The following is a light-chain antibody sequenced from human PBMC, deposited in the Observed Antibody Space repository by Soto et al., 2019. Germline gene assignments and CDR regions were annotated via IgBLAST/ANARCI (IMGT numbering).Light chain of an antibody. CDR1: QTVGGS. V-gene: IGKV3-15*01. Sequence: EIEMTQSPVTLSVSVVGRATLSCRASQTVGGSLAWYQQKPGQAPSLLISGASSWARGIPARFSGSGSATEFTLTISSPQSDDCATYYCQQYYTSTWTFGGGTKVDIK. CDR3: QQYYTSTWT. CDR2: GAS. J-gene: IGKJ4*02.